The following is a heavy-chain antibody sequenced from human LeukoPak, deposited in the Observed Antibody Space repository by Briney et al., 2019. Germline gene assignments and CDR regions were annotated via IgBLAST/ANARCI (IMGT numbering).Heavy chain of an antibody. CDR3: ARRGFGELFLFDY. CDR2: IYYSGST. Sequence: SETLSLTCTVSGGSISSSSYYWGWIRQPPGKGLEWIGSIYYSGSTYYNPSLKSRATISVDTSKNQFSLKLSSVTAADTAVYYCARRGFGELFLFDYWGQGTLVTVSS. V-gene: IGHV4-39*01. D-gene: IGHD3-10*01. CDR1: GGSISSSSYY. J-gene: IGHJ4*02.